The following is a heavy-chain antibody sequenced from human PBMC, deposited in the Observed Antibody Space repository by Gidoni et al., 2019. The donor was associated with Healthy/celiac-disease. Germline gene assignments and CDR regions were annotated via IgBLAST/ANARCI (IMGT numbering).Heavy chain of an antibody. CDR2: IKSKTDGVTT. V-gene: IGHV3-15*01. CDR1: GFTFRNAR. CDR3: TISPCSGGSCYYYYGMDV. J-gene: IGHJ6*02. D-gene: IGHD2-15*01. Sequence: EVQLVESGGGLVKPGGSLRLSCAASGFTFRNARMSWVRQAPGKGLEWVGRIKSKTDGVTTDYAAPVKGRFTISRDDSKNTLYLQMNSLKTEDTAVYYCTISPCSGGSCYYYYGMDVWGQGTTVTVSS.